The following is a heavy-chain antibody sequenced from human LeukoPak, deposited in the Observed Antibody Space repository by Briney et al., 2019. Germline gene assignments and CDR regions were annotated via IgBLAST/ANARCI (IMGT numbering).Heavy chain of an antibody. CDR1: GFTFDDYG. J-gene: IGHJ5*02. CDR2: INWNGGST. V-gene: IGHV3-20*04. D-gene: IGHD2-2*01. Sequence: GGSLRLSCAASGFTFDDYGMSWVRQAPGKGLEWVSGINWNGGSTGYADSVKGRFTISRDNSKNTMYLQMNSLRADDTAVYYCAKHTNDWFDPWGQGTLVTVSS. CDR3: AKHTNDWFDP.